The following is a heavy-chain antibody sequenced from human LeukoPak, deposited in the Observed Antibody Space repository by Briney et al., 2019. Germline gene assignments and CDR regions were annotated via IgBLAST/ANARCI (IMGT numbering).Heavy chain of an antibody. V-gene: IGHV4-59*01. CDR3: ARGVEMATIKAFDYFDY. CDR2: IYYSGST. CDR1: GGSISSYY. Sequence: PSETLSLTCTVSGGSISSYYWSWIRQPPGKGLGWIGYIYYSGSTNYNPSLKSRVTISVDTSKNQFSLKLSSVTAADTAVYYCARGVEMATIKAFDYFDYWGQGTLVTVSS. D-gene: IGHD5-24*01. J-gene: IGHJ4*02.